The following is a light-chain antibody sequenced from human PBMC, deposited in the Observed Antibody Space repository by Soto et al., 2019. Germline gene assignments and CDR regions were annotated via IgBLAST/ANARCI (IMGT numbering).Light chain of an antibody. CDR1: SSDVGGYNY. Sequence: QSVLTQPASVSGSPGQSITISCTGTSSDVGGYNYVSWYQQHPGKAPKLMIYDVSNRPSGVSNRFSGSKSDNTASLTISGLQAEDEADYYCSSYTSSNPVVFGGGTKLTVL. CDR2: DVS. V-gene: IGLV2-14*03. CDR3: SSYTSSNPVV. J-gene: IGLJ2*01.